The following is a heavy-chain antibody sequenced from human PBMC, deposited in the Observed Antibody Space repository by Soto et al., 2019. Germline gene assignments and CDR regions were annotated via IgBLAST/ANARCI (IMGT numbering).Heavy chain of an antibody. J-gene: IGHJ4*02. Sequence: EVRLSESGGGLVQPGGSLRLSCAASEFTFSRYAMIWVRQAPGKGLEWVSTIRGSGDSTFYADSVKGRFTVSRDNSENTLSLQMHCLRAEYTVFYYCAKDQGDASNTFDLWGQGTLVTVSS. CDR3: AKDQGDASNTFDL. V-gene: IGHV3-23*01. CDR2: IRGSGDST. D-gene: IGHD1-26*01. CDR1: EFTFSRYA.